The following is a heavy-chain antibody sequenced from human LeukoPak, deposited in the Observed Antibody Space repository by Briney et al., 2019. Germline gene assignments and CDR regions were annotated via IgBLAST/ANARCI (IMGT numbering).Heavy chain of an antibody. J-gene: IGHJ5*02. V-gene: IGHV1-69*13. Sequence: SVKVSCKASGGTFSSYAISWVRQAPGQGLEWMGGIIPIFGTANYAQKFQGRVTITADESTSTAYMELSSLRSEDTAVYYCARVVWFGEFLGWFDPWGQGTLVTVSS. CDR1: GGTFSSYA. CDR3: ARVVWFGEFLGWFDP. CDR2: IIPIFGTA. D-gene: IGHD3-10*01.